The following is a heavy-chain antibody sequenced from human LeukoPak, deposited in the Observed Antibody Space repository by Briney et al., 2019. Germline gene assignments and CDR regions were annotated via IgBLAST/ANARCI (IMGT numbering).Heavy chain of an antibody. Sequence: PGGSLRLSCGVSGFSLDDYGMGWVRQAPGKGLEYVSGINWNGAETGSADSVKGRFTISRDNAKKSLYLQINSLRDEDTAFYYCARRASGGSTYWYFDLWGRGTLVTFSS. CDR1: GFSLDDYG. V-gene: IGHV3-20*04. CDR3: ARRASGGSTYWYFDL. J-gene: IGHJ2*01. CDR2: INWNGAET. D-gene: IGHD6-19*01.